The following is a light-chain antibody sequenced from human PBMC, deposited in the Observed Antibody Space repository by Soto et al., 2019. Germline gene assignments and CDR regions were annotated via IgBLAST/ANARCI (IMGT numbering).Light chain of an antibody. CDR3: QQYNSWPLS. Sequence: EIVRTQSPATLSVSPGERATLSCSASQYIRSSVAWYQQKPGQAPRLLIYGASTRATGVPARFSGGGSGTEFTLTISSLQSDEFAVYYCQQYNSWPLSFGGGTKVDIK. J-gene: IGKJ4*01. V-gene: IGKV3-15*01. CDR2: GAS. CDR1: QYIRSS.